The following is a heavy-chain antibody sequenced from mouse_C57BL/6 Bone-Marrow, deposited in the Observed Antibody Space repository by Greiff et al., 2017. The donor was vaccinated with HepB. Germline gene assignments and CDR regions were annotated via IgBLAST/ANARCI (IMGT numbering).Heavy chain of an antibody. Sequence: EVMLVESGGDLVKPGGSLKLSCAASGFTFSSYGMSWVRQTPDKRLEWVATISSGGSYTYYPDSVKGRFTISRDNAKNTLYLQMSSLKSEDTAMYYCARPPIIATPYYYAMDYWGQGTSVTVSS. D-gene: IGHD1-1*01. CDR1: GFTFSSYG. J-gene: IGHJ4*01. CDR2: ISSGGSYT. CDR3: ARPPIIATPYYYAMDY. V-gene: IGHV5-6*02.